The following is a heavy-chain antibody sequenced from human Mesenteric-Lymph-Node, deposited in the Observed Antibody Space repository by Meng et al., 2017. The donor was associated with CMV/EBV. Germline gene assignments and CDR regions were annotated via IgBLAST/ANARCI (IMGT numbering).Heavy chain of an antibody. V-gene: IGHV5-51*01. CDR1: GYSFTTYW. CDR3: ARLYSNSFYYFDY. CDR2: VYPGDSDT. D-gene: IGHD6-13*01. J-gene: IGHJ4*02. Sequence: KVSCKGSGYSFTTYWIAWVRQMPGKGLEWMGIVYPGDSDTRYSPSFQGQVTISADKSISTAYLQWNSLKASDTAMYYCARLYSNSFYYFDYWGQGTLVTVSS.